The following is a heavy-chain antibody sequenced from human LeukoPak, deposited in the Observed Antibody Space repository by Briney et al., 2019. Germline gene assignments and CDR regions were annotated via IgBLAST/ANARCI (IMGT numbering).Heavy chain of an antibody. J-gene: IGHJ6*03. CDR3: VKDQAYCTGGNCYYYFYYLDV. Sequence: GRSLRLSCTASRFTFSRYGMHWVRQAPGKGLEWVAVISYDGTNKYYSDSVNGRFTISRANSKNTLYLQMNSVRAEDTAVYYCVKDQAYCTGGNCYYYFYYLDVWGKGTTVTVSS. D-gene: IGHD2-15*01. CDR1: RFTFSRYG. CDR2: ISYDGTNK. V-gene: IGHV3-30*18.